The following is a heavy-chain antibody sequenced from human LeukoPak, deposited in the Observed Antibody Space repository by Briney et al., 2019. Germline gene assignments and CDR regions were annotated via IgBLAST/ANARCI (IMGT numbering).Heavy chain of an antibody. CDR2: ISSSSSYI. CDR3: ARDPGQVVDTAMVRYYYYYGMDV. CDR1: GFTFSSYS. J-gene: IGHJ6*02. Sequence: GGSLRLSCAASGFTFSSYSMNWVRQAPGKGLEWVSFISSSSSYIYYADSVKGRFTISRDNAKNSLYLQMNSLRAEDTAVYYCARDPGQVVDTAMVRYYYYYGMDVWGQGTTVTVSS. V-gene: IGHV3-21*01. D-gene: IGHD5-18*01.